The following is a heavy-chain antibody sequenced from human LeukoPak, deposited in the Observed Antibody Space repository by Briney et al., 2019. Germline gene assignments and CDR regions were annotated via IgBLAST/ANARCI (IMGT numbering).Heavy chain of an antibody. D-gene: IGHD3-10*01. CDR1: GGSISSYY. Sequence: PSETLSLTCTVSGGSISSYYWSWIRQPPGKGLEWIGYIYYSGSTYYNPSLKSRVTISVDTSRNQFSLKLSSVTAADTAVYYCARGFGALLPNWFDPWGQGTLVTVSS. CDR2: IYYSGST. J-gene: IGHJ5*02. CDR3: ARGFGALLPNWFDP. V-gene: IGHV4-59*08.